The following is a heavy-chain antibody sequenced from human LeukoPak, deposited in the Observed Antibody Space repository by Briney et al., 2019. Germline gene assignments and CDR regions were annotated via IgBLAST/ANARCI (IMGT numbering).Heavy chain of an antibody. CDR1: GGSFSGYY. CDR3: ARSGGPLNWFDP. J-gene: IGHJ5*02. V-gene: IGHV4-34*01. Sequence: PSETLSLTCAVYGGSFSGYYWSWIRQPPGKGLEWIGEINRSGSTNYNPSLKSRVTISVDTSKNQFSLKLSSVTAADSAVYYCARSGGPLNWFDPWGQGTLVTVSS. CDR2: INRSGST.